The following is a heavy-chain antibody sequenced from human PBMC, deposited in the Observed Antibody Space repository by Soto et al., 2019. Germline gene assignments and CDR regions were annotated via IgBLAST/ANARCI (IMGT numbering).Heavy chain of an antibody. CDR1: GFTFENAW. Sequence: GGSMRLSCAASGFTFENAWMNWVRQAPGKGLEWVGRIQSKSDGGTTEYVAPVKGRFTISRDDSKNTLYLQMDSLRNEDTAVYYCARFFGSGFDYWGQGTLVTVSS. CDR3: ARFFGSGFDY. J-gene: IGHJ4*02. D-gene: IGHD6-19*01. V-gene: IGHV3-15*07. CDR2: IQSKSDGGTT.